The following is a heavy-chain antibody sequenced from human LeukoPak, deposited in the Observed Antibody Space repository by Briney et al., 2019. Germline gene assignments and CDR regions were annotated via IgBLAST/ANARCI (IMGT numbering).Heavy chain of an antibody. J-gene: IGHJ4*02. Sequence: GGSLRLSCAASGFTFSSYAMSWVRQAPGKGLEWVSGINWNGGSTGYADSVKGRFTISRDNAKNSLYLQMNNLRVEDTAIYYCARDYTGGWNDYWGQGTLVTVSS. CDR1: GFTFSSYA. CDR3: ARDYTGGWNDY. CDR2: INWNGGST. V-gene: IGHV3-20*04. D-gene: IGHD7-27*01.